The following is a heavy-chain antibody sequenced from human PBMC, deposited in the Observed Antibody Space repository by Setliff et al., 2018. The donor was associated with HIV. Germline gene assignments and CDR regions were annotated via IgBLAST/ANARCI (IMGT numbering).Heavy chain of an antibody. CDR3: ARRFLTAHMDV. CDR1: GFTFSSYT. V-gene: IGHV3-21*01. D-gene: IGHD3-9*01. Sequence: GGSLRLSCAASGFTFSSYTMNWVRQAPGKGLEWVSSITSSSSYINYADSVKGRFTISRDNAKNALYLQMNSLRAEDTAGYYCARRFLTAHMDVWGKGTTVTVSS. J-gene: IGHJ6*03. CDR2: ITSSSSYI.